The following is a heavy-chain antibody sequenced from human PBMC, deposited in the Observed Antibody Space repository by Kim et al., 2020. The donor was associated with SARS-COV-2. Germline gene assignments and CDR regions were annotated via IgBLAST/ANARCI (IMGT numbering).Heavy chain of an antibody. CDR3: ARRRGSNWSDAFDI. Sequence: NPSLKSRVTRSVDTSKNQFSLNLNSVTAADTAVYCCARRRGSNWSDAFDIWGQGTVVIVSS. V-gene: IGHV4-59*08. J-gene: IGHJ3*02. D-gene: IGHD6-13*01.